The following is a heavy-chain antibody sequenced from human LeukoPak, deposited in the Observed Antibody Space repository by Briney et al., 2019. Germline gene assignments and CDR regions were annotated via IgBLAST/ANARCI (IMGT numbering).Heavy chain of an antibody. CDR2: ITSDGSAT. Sequence: GGSLRLSCAVSGFTFSSYWMHWVRQSPGKGLAWVSRITSDGSATDYADSVRSRFTVSRDNAKNTLFLHMNSLRVEDTAVYYCARDASPGYFDLWGRGTLVTVSS. CDR3: ARDASPGYFDL. J-gene: IGHJ2*01. CDR1: GFTFSSYW. V-gene: IGHV3-74*01.